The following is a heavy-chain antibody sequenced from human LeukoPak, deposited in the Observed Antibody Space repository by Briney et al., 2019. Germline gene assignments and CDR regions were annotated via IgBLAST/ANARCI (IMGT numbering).Heavy chain of an antibody. V-gene: IGHV3-66*01. CDR1: GFTVSSDY. Sequence: GGSLRLSCAASGFTVSSDYMSWVRQAPGKGLEWVSVIYSGGSTYYADSVKGRFTISRDNSKNTLYLQMNSLKTEDTAVYYCTTGSPSSGWVFDYWGQGTLVTVSS. D-gene: IGHD6-19*01. J-gene: IGHJ4*02. CDR2: IYSGGST. CDR3: TTGSPSSGWVFDY.